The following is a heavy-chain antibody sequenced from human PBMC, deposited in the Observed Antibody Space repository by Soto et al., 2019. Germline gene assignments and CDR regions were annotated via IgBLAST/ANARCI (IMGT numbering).Heavy chain of an antibody. CDR3: AKDFFSHSSGWYMRTDPGFDY. V-gene: IGHV3-30*18. D-gene: IGHD6-19*01. CDR1: GFTFSSYG. J-gene: IGHJ4*02. CDR2: ISYDGSNK. Sequence: GGSLRLSCAASGFTFSSYGMHWVRQAPGKGLEWVAVISYDGSNKYYADSVKGRFTISRDNSKNTLYLQMNSLRAEDTAVYYCAKDFFSHSSGWYMRTDPGFDYWGQGTLVTVSS.